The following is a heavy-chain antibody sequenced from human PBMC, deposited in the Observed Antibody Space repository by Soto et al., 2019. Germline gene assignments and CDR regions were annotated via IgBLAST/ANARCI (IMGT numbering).Heavy chain of an antibody. CDR1: GYTFTSYY. D-gene: IGHD5-18*01. V-gene: IGHV1-46*01. Sequence: GASVKVSCKASGYTFTSYYMHWVRQAPGQGLEWMGIINPSGGSTSYAQKFQGRVTMTRDTSTSTVYMELSSLRSEDTAVYYCARDKGGGLAPVDTAMAYYYYGMDVWGQGPTVTVSS. J-gene: IGHJ6*02. CDR3: ARDKGGGLAPVDTAMAYYYYGMDV. CDR2: INPSGGST.